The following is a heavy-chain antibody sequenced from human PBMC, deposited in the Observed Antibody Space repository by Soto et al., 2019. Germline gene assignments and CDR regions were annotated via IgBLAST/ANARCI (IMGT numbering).Heavy chain of an antibody. CDR1: GFTFSSYG. J-gene: IGHJ4*02. Sequence: GGSLGLSCAASGFTFSSYGMHWVGQGPGKGLEWVAVISYDGSNKYYADSVKGRFTISRDNSKNTLYLQMNSLRAEDTAVYYCAKARALRFLEWLSAFCGQGTLVTVSS. CDR3: AKARALRFLEWLSAF. CDR2: ISYDGSNK. D-gene: IGHD3-3*01. V-gene: IGHV3-30*18.